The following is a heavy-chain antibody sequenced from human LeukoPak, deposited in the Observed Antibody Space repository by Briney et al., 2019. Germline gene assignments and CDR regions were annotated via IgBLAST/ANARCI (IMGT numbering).Heavy chain of an antibody. CDR3: ARSAAGTDFDY. J-gene: IGHJ4*02. CDR2: IYSGGST. Sequence: GGSLRLSCAASGFTVSSNYMSWVRQAPGKGLEWVSVIYSGGSTYYADSVKGRFTISRDNSKNTLYLQMNSLRDEDTAVYYCARSAAGTDFDYWGQGTLVTVSS. V-gene: IGHV3-53*01. CDR1: GFTVSSNY. D-gene: IGHD6-13*01.